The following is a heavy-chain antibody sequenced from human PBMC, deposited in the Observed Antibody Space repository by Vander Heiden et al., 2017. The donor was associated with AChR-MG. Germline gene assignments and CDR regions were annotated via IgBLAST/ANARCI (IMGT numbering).Heavy chain of an antibody. CDR1: RGTLTGSV. D-gene: IGHD3-3*01. V-gene: IGHV1-69*04. J-gene: IGHJ6*02. CDR3: AGVVYEYWYGYYDDCDMDV. CDR2: IIPILGIA. Sequence: QGQLVQSVALVWKPRSSVRVSRTAPRGTLTGSVLSWVRQAPGQGLEWMGRIIPILGIANYAQKFQGRVTITADKSTSTAYMELSSLRSEDTAVYYCAGVVYEYWYGYYDDCDMDVWGRGTMVTVSS.